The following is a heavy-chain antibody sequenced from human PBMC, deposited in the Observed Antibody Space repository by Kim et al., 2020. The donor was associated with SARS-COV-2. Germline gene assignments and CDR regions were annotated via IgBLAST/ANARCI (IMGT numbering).Heavy chain of an antibody. CDR3: ARVGKNYYGSGSPLGY. J-gene: IGHJ4*02. CDR1: GYTFTSYA. V-gene: IGHV7-4-1*02. CDR2: INTNTGNP. D-gene: IGHD3-10*01. Sequence: ASVKVSCKASGYTFTSYAMNWVRQAPGQGLEWMGWINTNTGNPTYAQGFTGRFVFSLDTSVSTAYLQISSLKAEDTAVYYCARVGKNYYGSGSPLGYWGQGTLVTVSS.